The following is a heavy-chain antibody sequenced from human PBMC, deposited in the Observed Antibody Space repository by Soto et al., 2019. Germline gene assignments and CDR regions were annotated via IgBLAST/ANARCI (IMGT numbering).Heavy chain of an antibody. CDR3: ARGAVVHYGMDV. J-gene: IGHJ6*02. D-gene: IGHD2-2*01. CDR2: IYSGGST. Sequence: EVQLVESGGGLVQPGGSLRLSCAASGFTVSSNYMSWVRQAPGKGLEWVSVIYSGGSTYYADSVKGRFTISRDNSKNTLYLRMNSLRAEDTAVYYCARGAVVHYGMDVWGQGTTVTVSS. V-gene: IGHV3-66*01. CDR1: GFTVSSNY.